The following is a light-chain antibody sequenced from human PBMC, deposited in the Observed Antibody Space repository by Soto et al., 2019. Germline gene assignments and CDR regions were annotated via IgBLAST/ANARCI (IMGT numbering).Light chain of an antibody. Sequence: EIVLTQSPDTLSLSPGERATLSCRASQTVTSGYLAWYQQKPGLAPRLLIYDASSRATGISDRFSGSGSGTDFTLTISRLEPEDFAVYYCQQYGSSPSFGGGTKVDI. CDR3: QQYGSSPS. CDR2: DAS. J-gene: IGKJ4*01. CDR1: QTVTSGY. V-gene: IGKV3D-20*01.